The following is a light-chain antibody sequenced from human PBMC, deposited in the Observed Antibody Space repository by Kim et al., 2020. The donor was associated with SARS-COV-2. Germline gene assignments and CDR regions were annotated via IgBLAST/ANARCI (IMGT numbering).Light chain of an antibody. V-gene: IGKV1-5*03. CDR1: QSISSW. J-gene: IGKJ1*01. Sequence: DIQMTQSPSTLSASVGDRFTITCRASQSISSWLAWYQQKPGKAPKLLIYKASTLESGVPSRFSGSGSGTEFTLTISSLQPDDFAIYYCQQYSSYGTFGQGTKVDIK. CDR3: QQYSSYGT. CDR2: KAS.